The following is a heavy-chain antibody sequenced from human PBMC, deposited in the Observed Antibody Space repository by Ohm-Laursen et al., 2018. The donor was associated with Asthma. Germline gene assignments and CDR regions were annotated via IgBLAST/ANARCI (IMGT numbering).Heavy chain of an antibody. V-gene: IGHV2-5*08. J-gene: IGHJ4*02. CDR1: GGSISSGDYY. Sequence: TLSLTCTVSGGSISSGDYYWSWIRQPPGKGLEWLALIYWDDDKRYSPSLKTRLTITKDTSKNQVVLSMTNMDPVDTATYYCAHHSCSGGSCYSAFDFWGQGTLVTVSS. D-gene: IGHD2-15*01. CDR2: IYWDDDK. CDR3: AHHSCSGGSCYSAFDF.